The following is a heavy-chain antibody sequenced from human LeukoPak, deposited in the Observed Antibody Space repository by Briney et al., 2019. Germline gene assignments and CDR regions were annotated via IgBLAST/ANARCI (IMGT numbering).Heavy chain of an antibody. CDR1: GFTFSNYW. CDR2: ISPDGSST. CDR3: ARDQYCTTTRCSDY. Sequence: GGSLRLSCAASGFTFSNYWMHWVRQAPGKGLVWVSRISPDGSSTTYPDSVKGRFTISRDNAKSTLYLEMNSLRAEDTAVYYCARDQYCTTTRCSDYWGQGTLVTVSS. V-gene: IGHV3-74*03. D-gene: IGHD2-2*01. J-gene: IGHJ4*02.